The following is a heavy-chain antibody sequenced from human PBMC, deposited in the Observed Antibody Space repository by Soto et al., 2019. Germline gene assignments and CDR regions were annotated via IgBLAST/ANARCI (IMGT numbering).Heavy chain of an antibody. CDR1: EYRILNYW. CDR2: IYLADSDT. CDR3: ARRRTYFDL. V-gene: IGHV5-51*01. J-gene: IGHJ2*01. Sequence: TGEPLKVSWKGSEYRILNYWIAWVRQKPGKGLEWMGIIYLADSDTRYSPSFQGQVTISADKSITTAYLQWNSLKASDTAIYYCARRRTYFDLWGRGTLVTVSS.